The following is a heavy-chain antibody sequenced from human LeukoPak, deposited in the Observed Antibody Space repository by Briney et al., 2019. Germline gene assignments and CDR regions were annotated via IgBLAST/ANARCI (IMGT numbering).Heavy chain of an antibody. V-gene: IGHV3-23*01. CDR2: ISGSGGST. CDR1: GFTFSSYA. D-gene: IGHD3-3*01. Sequence: AGGSLRLSCAASGFTFSSYAMSWVRQAPGKGLEWVSAISGSGGSTYYADSVKGRFTISRDNSKNTLYLQMNSLRAEDTAVYYCAKAGLRFLEWLPQPPYYFDYWGQGTLVTVSS. CDR3: AKAGLRFLEWLPQPPYYFDY. J-gene: IGHJ4*02.